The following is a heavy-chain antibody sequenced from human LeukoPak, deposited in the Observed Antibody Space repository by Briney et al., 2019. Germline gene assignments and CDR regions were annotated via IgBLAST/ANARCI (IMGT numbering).Heavy chain of an antibody. D-gene: IGHD3-22*01. CDR1: GFTFSNYW. V-gene: IGHV3-74*01. CDR2: INPDGSST. J-gene: IGHJ4*02. Sequence: GGSLRLSCAASGFTFSNYWMHWVRQAPVKGLVWVSRINPDGSSTSYADSAKGRFTISRDNAKNTLYLQMNGLRADDTAVYYCARAGYYDSSGYYPFDYWGQGTLVTVSS. CDR3: ARAGYYDSSGYYPFDY.